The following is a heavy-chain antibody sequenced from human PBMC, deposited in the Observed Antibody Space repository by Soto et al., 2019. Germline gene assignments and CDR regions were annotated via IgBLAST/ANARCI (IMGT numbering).Heavy chain of an antibody. CDR3: VRTSLVVAAAPPAAY. J-gene: IGHJ4*02. CDR2: INSDGSST. CDR1: GFTFSSYW. Sequence: EVQLVESGGGLVQPGGSLRLSCAASGFTFSSYWMHWVRQAPGKGLVWVSRINSDGSSTSYADSVKGRFTISRDNAKNTLYLQINSPRAEDTAVYYCVRTSLVVAAAPPAAYWRQGALVTPSS. V-gene: IGHV3-74*01. D-gene: IGHD2-15*01.